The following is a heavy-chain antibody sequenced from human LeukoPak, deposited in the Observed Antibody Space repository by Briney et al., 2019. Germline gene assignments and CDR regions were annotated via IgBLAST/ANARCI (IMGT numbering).Heavy chain of an antibody. V-gene: IGHV1-2*02. CDR1: GYTFTGYY. D-gene: IGHD1-26*01. CDR2: INPNSGGT. Sequence: ASVMVSCKASGYTFTGYYMHWVRQAPGQGLEWMGWINPNSGGTNYAQKFQGRVTMTRDTSISTAYMELSRLRSDDTAVYYCARASGSYLFYFDYWGQGTLVTVSS. CDR3: ARASGSYLFYFDY. J-gene: IGHJ4*02.